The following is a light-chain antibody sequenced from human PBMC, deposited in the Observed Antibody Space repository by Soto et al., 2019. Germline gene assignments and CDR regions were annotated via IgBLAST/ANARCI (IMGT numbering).Light chain of an antibody. Sequence: QSVLTQPASVSGSPGQSITISCTGTNSDVGGYKYVSWYQQHPGKAPKLMIYEVSNRPSGVSNRFSGSKSGNTASLIISGLQAEDEADYYCSSYTSSSTPVIFGGGTKLIVL. V-gene: IGLV2-14*01. CDR1: NSDVGGYKY. CDR3: SSYTSSSTPVI. J-gene: IGLJ2*01. CDR2: EVS.